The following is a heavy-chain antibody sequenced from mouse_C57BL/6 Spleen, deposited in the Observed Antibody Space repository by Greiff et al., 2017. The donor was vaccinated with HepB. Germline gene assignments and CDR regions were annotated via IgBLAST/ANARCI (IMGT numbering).Heavy chain of an antibody. CDR2: IDPSDSET. D-gene: IGHD1-1*01. Sequence: QVQLQQPGAELVRPGSSVKLSCKASGYTFTSYWMHWVKQRPIQGLEWIGNIDPSDSETHYNQKFKDKATLTVDKSSSTAYMQLSSLTSEDSAVYYCARGLNYGSSCPFAYWGQGTLVTVSA. CDR3: ARGLNYGSSCPFAY. CDR1: GYTFTSYW. J-gene: IGHJ3*01. V-gene: IGHV1-52*01.